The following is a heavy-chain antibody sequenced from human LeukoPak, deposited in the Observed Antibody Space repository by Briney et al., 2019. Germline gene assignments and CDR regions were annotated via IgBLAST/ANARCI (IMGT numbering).Heavy chain of an antibody. D-gene: IGHD2-2*02. CDR1: GGTLSTHA. J-gene: IGHJ5*02. CDR3: ARVHCTSTVCYTGWFDP. V-gene: IGHV1-69*05. Sequence: SVKVSCKASGGTLSTHAISWVRQAPGQGLEWMGGITPIFGRANYAQKFQGRVTITTEESTSTAYMELSSLRSEDTAVYYCARVHCTSTVCYTGWFDPWGQGTLVTVSS. CDR2: ITPIFGRA.